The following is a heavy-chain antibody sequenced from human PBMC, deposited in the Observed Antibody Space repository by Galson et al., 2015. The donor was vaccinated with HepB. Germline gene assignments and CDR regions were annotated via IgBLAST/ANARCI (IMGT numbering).Heavy chain of an antibody. V-gene: IGHV3-13*04. D-gene: IGHD3-10*01. CDR2: IGTGGES. Sequence: SLRLSCAASGFTFSNYDMHWVRQVPGKGLEWVSGIGTGGESYYPDSVKGRFSTSRDNSKNTLYLQRNSLRDEDTAVYYCAKFYGADLLWFGELWDWGQGTLVTVSS. J-gene: IGHJ4*02. CDR3: AKFYGADLLWFGELWD. CDR1: GFTFSNYD.